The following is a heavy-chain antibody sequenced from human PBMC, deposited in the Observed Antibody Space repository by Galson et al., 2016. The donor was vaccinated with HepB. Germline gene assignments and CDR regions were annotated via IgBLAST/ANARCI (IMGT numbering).Heavy chain of an antibody. CDR3: ARTYYSGSYATFFES. V-gene: IGHV4-31*03. Sequence: PLSLTCTVSGASINSRGGSWICMRQQPGKGLEWIAYFYYSVSTYYNPSLKSRITLSADLSENHFSLTLTSVTAPDTAVYYCARTYYSGSYATFFESWGQGTLVTVSS. J-gene: IGHJ4*02. CDR2: FYYSVST. D-gene: IGHD3-10*01. CDR1: GASINSRGGS.